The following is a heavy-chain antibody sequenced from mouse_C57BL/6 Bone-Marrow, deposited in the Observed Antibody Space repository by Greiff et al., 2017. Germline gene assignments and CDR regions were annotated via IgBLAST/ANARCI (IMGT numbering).Heavy chain of an antibody. CDR1: GYTFTSYW. CDR3: ARNDYSSYYFDY. V-gene: IGHV1-55*01. J-gene: IGHJ2*01. D-gene: IGHD2-4*01. CDR2: IYPGSGST. Sequence: QVQLQQPGAELVKPGASVKMSCKASGYTFTSYWITWVKQRPGQGLEWIGDIYPGSGSTNYNEKFKSKATLTVDTSSSTAYMQLSSLTSEDSAVYYCARNDYSSYYFDYWGQGTTLTVSS.